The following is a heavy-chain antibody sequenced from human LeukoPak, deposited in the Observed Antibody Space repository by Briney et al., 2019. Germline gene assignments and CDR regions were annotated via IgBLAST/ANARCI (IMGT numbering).Heavy chain of an antibody. CDR3: ARQYDY. CDR2: IYPGDSDT. J-gene: IGHJ4*02. Sequence: GESLQISCQGSGYSFTSSWIGWVRQLPGKGLEWMGIIYPGDSDTKYSPSFQGQVTISADKSISTAYLQWSSLKASDTAIYYCARQYDYWGQGTLVTVSS. V-gene: IGHV5-51*01. CDR1: GYSFTSSW.